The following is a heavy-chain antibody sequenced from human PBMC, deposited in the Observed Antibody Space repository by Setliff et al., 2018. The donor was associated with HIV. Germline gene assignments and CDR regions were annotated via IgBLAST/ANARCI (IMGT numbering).Heavy chain of an antibody. CDR3: ARGSDTTGSPPELDP. J-gene: IGHJ5*02. V-gene: IGHV3-74*01. CDR1: GFTFNSYW. CDR2: ISSDGSTT. Sequence: GGSLRLSCAASGFTFNSYWMHWVRQAPGKGLVWVSRISSDGSTTNYADSVKGRFTISRDNAKNTLDLQMNSLRAEDTAVYHCARGSDTTGSPPELDPWGQGTLVTVSS. D-gene: IGHD1-1*01.